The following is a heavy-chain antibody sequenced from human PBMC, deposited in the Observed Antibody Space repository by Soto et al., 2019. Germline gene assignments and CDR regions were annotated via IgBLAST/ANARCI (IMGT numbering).Heavy chain of an antibody. CDR1: GFNFNNYG. CDR3: VKLMFDHDSSGFSGDY. D-gene: IGHD3-22*01. J-gene: IGHJ4*02. Sequence: QVQLVESGGGVVQPGGSLRLSCAGSGFNFNNYGMYWVRQAPGKGLEWVAFISFQGTNDYYAEAVKGRFTISKDYSKKTLFLQMNSLRADDTAMYYCVKLMFDHDSSGFSGDYCGQGTLVTVS. CDR2: ISFQGTND. V-gene: IGHV3-30*18.